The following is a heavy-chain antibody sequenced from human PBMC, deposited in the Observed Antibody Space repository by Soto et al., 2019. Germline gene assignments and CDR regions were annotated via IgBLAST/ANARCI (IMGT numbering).Heavy chain of an antibody. CDR3: AGGAYSSSSVPIDY. J-gene: IGHJ4*02. V-gene: IGHV4-31*03. D-gene: IGHD6-6*01. Sequence: TLSLTCTVSGGSISSGGYYWSWIRQHPGKGLEWIGYIYYSGSTYYNPPLKSRVTISVDTSKNQFSLKRSSVTAADTAVYYCAGGAYSSSSVPIDYWGQGTLVTVSS. CDR1: GGSISSGGYY. CDR2: IYYSGST.